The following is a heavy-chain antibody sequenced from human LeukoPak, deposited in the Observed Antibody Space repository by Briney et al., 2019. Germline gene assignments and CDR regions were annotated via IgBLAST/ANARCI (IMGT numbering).Heavy chain of an antibody. J-gene: IGHJ4*02. CDR3: AGAVDYSNSFDY. V-gene: IGHV1-69*13. CDR1: GGTFSSYA. D-gene: IGHD4-11*01. Sequence: SVKVSCKASGGTFSSYAISWVRQAPGQGLEWMGGFIPIFGTANYAQKFQGRVTITADESTSTAYMELSSLRSEDTAVYYCAGAVDYSNSFDYWGQGTLVTISS. CDR2: FIPIFGTA.